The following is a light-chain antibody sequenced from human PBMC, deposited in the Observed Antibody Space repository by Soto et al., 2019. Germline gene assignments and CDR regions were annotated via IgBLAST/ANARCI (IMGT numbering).Light chain of an antibody. J-gene: IGKJ1*01. CDR3: QQRHMWPIT. V-gene: IGKV3-11*01. CDR2: DAY. Sequence: EVVLTHSPVTLSLSPGERATLSCRASQSFRGLLAWYQQKPGQAPRLLIYDAYNRATGIPPRFSGSGSGTDFTLTISSLEPEDSAVYYCQQRHMWPITFGQGTKVDI. CDR1: QSFRGL.